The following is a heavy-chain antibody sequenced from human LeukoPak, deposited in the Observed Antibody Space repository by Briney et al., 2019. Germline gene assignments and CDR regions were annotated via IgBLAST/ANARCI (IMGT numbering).Heavy chain of an antibody. D-gene: IGHD2-8*01. CDR1: GHSLTKLS. CDR3: AVRFVWHGFDV. V-gene: IGHV1-24*01. J-gene: IGHJ6*02. CDR2: FDPKDRES. Sequence: GAPVKVSCKVAGHSLTKLSLHWVRQAPGKGLEWMVGFDPKDRESIYAQKFKARVTLTEDTSTDTAYMELSSLRPDDTALYYCAVRFVWHGFDVWGQGTTVTVSS.